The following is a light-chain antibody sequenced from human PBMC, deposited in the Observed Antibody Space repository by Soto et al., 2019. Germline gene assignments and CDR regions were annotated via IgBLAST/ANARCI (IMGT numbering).Light chain of an antibody. CDR1: QSVSSSY. CDR3: QQYSRSPWT. J-gene: IGKJ1*01. CDR2: GVS. V-gene: IGKV3-20*01. Sequence: EIVLTQSPGTLSLSPGERATLSCRASQSVSSSYLAWYQHKPGQAPRLLIYGVSSRATGIPDRFSGSGSGTDFTLTISRLEPEDFAVYYCQQYSRSPWTFGQGTKVEIK.